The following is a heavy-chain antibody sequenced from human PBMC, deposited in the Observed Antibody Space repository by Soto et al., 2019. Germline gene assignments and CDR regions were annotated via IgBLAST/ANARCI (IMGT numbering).Heavy chain of an antibody. CDR1: GFTFSSHW. J-gene: IGHJ4*02. CDR3: AKHLSNGSPDY. D-gene: IGHD2-15*01. V-gene: IGHV3-23*01. CDR2: ISGSGGGT. Sequence: GGSLRLSCAASGFTFSSHWMSWVRQAPGKGLEWVSLISGSGGGTYYADSVKGRFTISRDNSKNTLYLQMNSLRAEDTAVFYCAKHLSNGSPDYWGQGTLVTVSS.